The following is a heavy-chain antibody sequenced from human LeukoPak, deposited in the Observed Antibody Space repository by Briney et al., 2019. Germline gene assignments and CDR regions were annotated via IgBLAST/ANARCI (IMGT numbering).Heavy chain of an antibody. J-gene: IGHJ3*02. CDR1: GYSISSGYF. V-gene: IGHV4-38-2*02. Sequence: KPSETLSLTCTVSGYSISSGYFWGWIRQPPGKGLEWIGSIYHSGSTYYNPSLKSRVTISVDTSKNQFSLKLSSVPAADTAVYYCARAERWLQFNDAFDIWGQGTMVTVSS. CDR3: ARAERWLQFNDAFDI. CDR2: IYHSGST. D-gene: IGHD5-24*01.